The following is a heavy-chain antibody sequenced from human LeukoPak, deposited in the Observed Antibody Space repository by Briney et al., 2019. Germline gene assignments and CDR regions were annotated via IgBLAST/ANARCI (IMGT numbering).Heavy chain of an antibody. D-gene: IGHD5-12*01. CDR1: GFTFSSYS. Sequence: GGPLRLSCAASGFTFSSYSMTWVRQAPGKGVEWCSSISSSSSYRFYADSVRGRFTISRDNAKNSLYLQMISLRAEDTAVYYCARDGGGSGYVEFDLWGQGTLVTVSS. CDR2: ISSSSSYR. V-gene: IGHV3-21*01. CDR3: ARDGGGSGYVEFDL. J-gene: IGHJ5*02.